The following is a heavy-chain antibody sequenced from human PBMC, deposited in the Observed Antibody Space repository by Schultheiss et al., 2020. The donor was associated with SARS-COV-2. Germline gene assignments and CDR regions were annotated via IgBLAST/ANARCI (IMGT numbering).Heavy chain of an antibody. CDR2: ISWNSGRI. CDR3: VLSARRDYYYGMDV. V-gene: IGHV3-9*01. J-gene: IGHJ6*02. D-gene: IGHD3-10*01. Sequence: GGSLRLSCAASGFTFDDYAMHWVRQAPGKGLEWVSGISWNSGRIGYADSVKGRFTISRDNAKNSLYLQMNSLRAEDTAVYYCVLSARRDYYYGMDVWGQGTTVTVSS. CDR1: GFTFDDYA.